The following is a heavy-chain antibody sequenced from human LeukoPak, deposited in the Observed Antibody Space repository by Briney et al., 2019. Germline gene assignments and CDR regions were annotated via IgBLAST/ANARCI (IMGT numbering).Heavy chain of an antibody. Sequence: GGSLRLSCAASGFTFSSYTMNWVRQAPGKGLEWVSLISPSSNYIYYADSVKGRFTISRDNSKNTLYLQMNSLRAEDTAVYYCAKDRPPLAAAGINYFDYWGQGTLVTVSS. D-gene: IGHD6-13*01. CDR1: GFTFSSYT. J-gene: IGHJ4*02. V-gene: IGHV3-21*01. CDR2: ISPSSNYI. CDR3: AKDRPPLAAAGINYFDY.